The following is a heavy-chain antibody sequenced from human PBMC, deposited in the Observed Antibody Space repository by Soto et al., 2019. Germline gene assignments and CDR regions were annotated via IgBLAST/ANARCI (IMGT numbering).Heavy chain of an antibody. CDR3: TKESTDYGDPSPYY. CDR1: GFTFSSYG. D-gene: IGHD4-17*01. CDR2: ISYDGSNK. V-gene: IGHV3-30*18. J-gene: IGHJ4*02. Sequence: GGSLRLSCAASGFTFSSYGMHWVRQAPGKGLEWVAVISYDGSNKYYADSVKGRFTISRDNSKNTLYLQMNSLRAEDTAVYYCTKESTDYGDPSPYYWGQGTLVTVSS.